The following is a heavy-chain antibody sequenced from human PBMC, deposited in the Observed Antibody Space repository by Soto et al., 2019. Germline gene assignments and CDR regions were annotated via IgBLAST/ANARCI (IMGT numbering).Heavy chain of an antibody. CDR3: ARGIVGSDTANDY. D-gene: IGHD3-10*01. V-gene: IGHV3-74*01. J-gene: IGHJ4*02. CDR2: INGDGSGT. CDR1: GFTFSGSW. Sequence: EVQLVESGGGLVQPGGSLRLSCAASGFTFSGSWMNWVRQAPGKGLVWVSRINGDGSGTSYADFVKGRFTISRDDAKNTLFLQLNGLRAEDTAVYYCARGIVGSDTANDYWGQGTLVTVSS.